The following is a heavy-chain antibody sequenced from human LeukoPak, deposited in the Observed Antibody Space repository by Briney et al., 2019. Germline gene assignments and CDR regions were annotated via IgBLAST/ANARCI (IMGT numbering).Heavy chain of an antibody. D-gene: IGHD3-10*01. CDR1: GFTFSSYA. V-gene: IGHV4-59*01. CDR3: AGQAMVRKRAIRDYYYGMDV. J-gene: IGHJ6*02. CDR2: IYYSGST. Sequence: GSLRLSCAASGFTFSSYAMSWVRQPPGKGLEWIGYIYYSGSTNYNPSLKSRVTISVDTSKNQFSLKLSSVTAADTAVYYCAGQAMVRKRAIRDYYYGMDVWGQGTTVTVSS.